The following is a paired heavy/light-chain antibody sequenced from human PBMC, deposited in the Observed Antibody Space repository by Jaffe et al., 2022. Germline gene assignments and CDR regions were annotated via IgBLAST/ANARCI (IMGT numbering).Light chain of an antibody. J-gene: IGKJ4*01. Sequence: EIVMTQSPATLSVSPGERATLSCRASQSVIPHLAWYQQKPGQAPRLLIYGASTRASTIPARFSGSGSGTEFTLTISSLQSEDFAVYYCQQYNDWPLTFGGGTRVEIK. V-gene: IGKV3-15*01. CDR1: QSVIPH. CDR2: GAS. CDR3: QQYNDWPLT.
Heavy chain of an antibody. CDR2: LSGSGTSI. CDR3: AKKYALASHCLLDY. CDR1: GFTFSSSA. D-gene: IGHD2-8*01. J-gene: IGHJ4*02. V-gene: IGHV3-23*01. Sequence: EVQLLESGGGLVQPGGSLRLSCVASGFTFSSSAMTWVRQTPGEGLEWVSTLSGSGTSIYYADSVKGRFTISRDNSKNTLFLQMNSLRAEDTAVYYCAKKYALASHCLLDYWGQGTLVTVSS.